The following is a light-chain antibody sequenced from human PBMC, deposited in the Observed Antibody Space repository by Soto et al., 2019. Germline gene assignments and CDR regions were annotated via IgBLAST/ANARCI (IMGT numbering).Light chain of an antibody. CDR2: QGS. CDR1: SSAVGSYGL. V-gene: IGLV2-23*01. J-gene: IGLJ1*01. Sequence: QSVLTQPASVSGSPGQSITISCTGSSSAVGSYGLVSWYQCHPGKVPKLIIYQGSKRPSGVSNRFSGSEPGSTASLTISGLQAEDEADYYCCSSAPSRTVVFGTGTKLTVL. CDR3: CSSAPSRTVV.